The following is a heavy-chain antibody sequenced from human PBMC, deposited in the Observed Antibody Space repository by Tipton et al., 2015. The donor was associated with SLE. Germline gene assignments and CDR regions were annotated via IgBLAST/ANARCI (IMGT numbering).Heavy chain of an antibody. Sequence: SLRLSCTASGFTLSYYYMSWIRQAPGKGLEWVSYISSSGTTIYYADSVKGRFTISRDNVKNSLYLQMNSLRAEDTAVYYCARDRGNWNYNYWGQGALVTVSS. D-gene: IGHD1-7*01. CDR2: ISSSGTTI. CDR1: GFTLSYYY. J-gene: IGHJ4*02. V-gene: IGHV3-11*04. CDR3: ARDRGNWNYNY.